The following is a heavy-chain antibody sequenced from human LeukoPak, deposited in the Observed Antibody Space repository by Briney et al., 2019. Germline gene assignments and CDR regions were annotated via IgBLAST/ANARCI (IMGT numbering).Heavy chain of an antibody. Sequence: PGGSLRLSCAASGFTVSSNYMSWVRQAPGKGLEWVSVIYSGGSTYYADSVKGRFTISRDNSKNTLYLQMNSLRAEDTAVYYCARVTIYYDSSGYYLDYWGQGTLVTVSS. CDR1: GFTVSSNY. CDR3: ARVTIYYDSSGYYLDY. D-gene: IGHD3-22*01. J-gene: IGHJ4*02. V-gene: IGHV3-66*01. CDR2: IYSGGST.